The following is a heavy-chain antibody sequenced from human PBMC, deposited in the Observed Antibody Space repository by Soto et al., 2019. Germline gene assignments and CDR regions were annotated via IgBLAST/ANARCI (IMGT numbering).Heavy chain of an antibody. CDR3: AKDPGDFWSGYYHWFDP. Sequence: GGSLRLSCAASGFTFSGYAMSWVRQAPGKGLEWVSAISGSGGSTYYADSVKGRFTISRDNSKNTLYLQMNSLRAEDTAVYYCAKDPGDFWSGYYHWFDPWGQGTLVTVSS. D-gene: IGHD3-3*01. V-gene: IGHV3-23*01. CDR1: GFTFSGYA. J-gene: IGHJ5*02. CDR2: ISGSGGST.